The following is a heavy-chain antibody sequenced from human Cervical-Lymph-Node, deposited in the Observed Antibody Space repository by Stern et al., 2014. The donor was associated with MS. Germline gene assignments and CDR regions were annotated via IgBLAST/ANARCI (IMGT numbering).Heavy chain of an antibody. J-gene: IGHJ4*02. CDR2: INTNTGNP. CDR3: ARGATYVDTSMMTPWYLDY. D-gene: IGHD5-18*01. CDR1: GYTFTSHA. V-gene: IGHV7-4-1*02. Sequence: VQLVQSGSELKKPGASVKVSCKGSGYTFTSHAMNWVRQAPGQGLEWMGWINTNTGNPAYAQGLTGRFVFSLDTSVSTAYLQISSLKAEDTAVYYCARGATYVDTSMMTPWYLDYWGQGTLVTVSS.